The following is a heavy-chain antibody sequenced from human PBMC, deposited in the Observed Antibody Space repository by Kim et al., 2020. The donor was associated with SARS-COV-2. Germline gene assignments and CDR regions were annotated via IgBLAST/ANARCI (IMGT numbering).Heavy chain of an antibody. V-gene: IGHV4-39*01. J-gene: IGHJ3*02. CDR2: IYYSGST. CDR3: ARLAYDAFDI. CDR1: GGSISSSSYY. Sequence: SETLSLTCTVSGGSISSSSYYWGWIRQPPGKGLEWIGSIYYSGSTYYNPSLKSRVTISVDTSKNQFSLKLSSVTAADTAVYYCARLAYDAFDIWGQGTMVTVSS.